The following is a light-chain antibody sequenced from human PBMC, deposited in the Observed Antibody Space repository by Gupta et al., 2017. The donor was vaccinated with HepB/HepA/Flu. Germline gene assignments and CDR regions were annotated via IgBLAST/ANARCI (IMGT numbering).Light chain of an antibody. CDR1: QSISSS. Sequence: DIQMTQSPSSLSASVGDRVTITCRASQSISSSLNWFQQKPGIAPNLLIYAASSFQIRVPSPLTGRASATDFTLTISSLQPEDFATSYCQQSYNNPRRFGRGTKLEVK. J-gene: IGKJ1*01. V-gene: IGKV1-39*01. CDR3: QQSYNNPRR. CDR2: AAS.